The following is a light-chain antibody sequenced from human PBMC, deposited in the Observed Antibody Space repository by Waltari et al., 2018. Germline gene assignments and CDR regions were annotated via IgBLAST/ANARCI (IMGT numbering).Light chain of an antibody. CDR3: AARDSSLSIVI. CDR2: KNN. V-gene: IGLV1-47*01. CDR1: IPNVGNHY. Sequence: QSVLTQPPSASGTPGQRVTISCSGSIPNVGNHYVYWYQQLPGTAPKLLIYKNNQRPSGVPDRISGSKSGTSASLAISGLRSEDEADYYCAARDSSLSIVIFGGGTKLTVL. J-gene: IGLJ2*01.